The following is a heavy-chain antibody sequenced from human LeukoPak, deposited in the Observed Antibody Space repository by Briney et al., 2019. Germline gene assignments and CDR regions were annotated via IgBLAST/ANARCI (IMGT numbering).Heavy chain of an antibody. J-gene: IGHJ4*02. CDR3: ARDRKDFWSGYYTGTCWGFDY. V-gene: IGHV3-7*01. CDR1: GFTFSSYW. CDR2: IKQDGSEK. Sequence: GGSLRLSCAASGFTFSSYWMSWVRQAPGKGLEWVANIKQDGSEKYYVDSVKGRFTISRDNAKNSLYLQMNSLRAEDTAVYYCARDRKDFWSGYYTGTCWGFDYWGQGTLVTVSS. D-gene: IGHD3-3*01.